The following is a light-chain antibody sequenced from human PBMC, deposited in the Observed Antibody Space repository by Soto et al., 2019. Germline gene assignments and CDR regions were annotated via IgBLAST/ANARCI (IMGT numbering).Light chain of an antibody. CDR1: QGIHNY. CDR3: QKYNGAPWT. CDR2: AAS. V-gene: IGKV1-27*01. J-gene: IGKJ1*01. Sequence: IQVTQSPSSLSASVGDRVTISCRASQGIHNYLAWYQHKPGKVPRLLIYAASALQSGVPSRFSASGSGTDFTLTISSLQPEDIRTYYCQKYNGAPWTFGQGTKVEIK.